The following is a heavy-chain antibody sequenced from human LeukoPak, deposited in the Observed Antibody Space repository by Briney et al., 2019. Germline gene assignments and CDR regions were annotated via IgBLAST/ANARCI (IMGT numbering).Heavy chain of an antibody. V-gene: IGHV4-59*01. D-gene: IGHD1-20*01. CDR2: IYYSGST. J-gene: IGHJ3*02. Sequence: SETLSLTCTVSGGSISSGYWSWIRQPPGKGLEWIGYIYYSGSTNYNPSLKSRVTISVDTSKNQFSLKLSSVTAADTAVYYCARELITKADAFDIWGQGTMVTVSS. CDR1: GGSISSGY. CDR3: ARELITKADAFDI.